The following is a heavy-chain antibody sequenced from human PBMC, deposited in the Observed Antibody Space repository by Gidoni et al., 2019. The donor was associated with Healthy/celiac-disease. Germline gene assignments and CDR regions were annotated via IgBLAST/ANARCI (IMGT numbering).Heavy chain of an antibody. CDR1: GFTFSRYS. Sequence: EVQLVESGGGLVKPGGSLRLSCAASGFTFSRYSMNWVRQAPGKGLEWVSSISSSSSYIYYADSVKGRFTISRDNAKNSLYLQMNSLRAEDTAVYYCARTEDIVVVVAASFDIWGQGTMVTVSS. V-gene: IGHV3-21*01. CDR3: ARTEDIVVVVAASFDI. D-gene: IGHD2-15*01. CDR2: ISSSSSYI. J-gene: IGHJ3*02.